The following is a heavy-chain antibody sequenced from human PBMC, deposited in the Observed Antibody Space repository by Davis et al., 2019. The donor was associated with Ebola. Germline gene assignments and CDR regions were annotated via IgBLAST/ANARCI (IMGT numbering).Heavy chain of an antibody. J-gene: IGHJ4*02. CDR3: ARGGYGFDY. D-gene: IGHD5-18*01. V-gene: IGHV4-34*01. CDR1: AGSFSGYY. CDR2: INHSGST. Sequence: SETLSLTCAVYAGSFSGYYWSWIRQPPGKGLEWIGEINHSGSTNYNPSLKSRVTISVDTSKNQFSLKLSSVTPADTAVYYCARGGYGFDYWGQGTLVTVSS.